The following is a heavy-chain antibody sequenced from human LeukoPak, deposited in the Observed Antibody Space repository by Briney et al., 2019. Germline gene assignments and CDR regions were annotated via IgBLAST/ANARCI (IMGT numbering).Heavy chain of an antibody. Sequence: SETLSLTCAVYGGSFSGYYWSWIRQPPGKGLEWIGEINHSGSTNYNPSLKSRVTISVDTSKNQFSLKLSSVTAADTAVYYCARGRGGTSGYWGQGTLVTVSS. J-gene: IGHJ4*02. CDR1: GGSFSGYY. V-gene: IGHV4-34*01. CDR2: INHSGST. D-gene: IGHD4-23*01. CDR3: ARGRGGTSGY.